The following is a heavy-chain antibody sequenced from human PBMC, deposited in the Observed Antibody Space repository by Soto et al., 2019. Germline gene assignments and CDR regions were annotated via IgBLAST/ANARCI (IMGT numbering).Heavy chain of an antibody. V-gene: IGHV3-48*04. J-gene: IGHJ5*02. CDR1: RFTFSSYA. Sequence: GGSLRLSCAASRFTFSSYAMSWVRQAPGKGLEWVSYISSSGNTIYYADSVKGRFTISRDNAKNSLYLQMNSLRAEDTAVYYCAKAGIVASNNWFDPWGQGTLVTVSS. CDR2: ISSSGNTI. D-gene: IGHD1-26*01. CDR3: AKAGIVASNNWFDP.